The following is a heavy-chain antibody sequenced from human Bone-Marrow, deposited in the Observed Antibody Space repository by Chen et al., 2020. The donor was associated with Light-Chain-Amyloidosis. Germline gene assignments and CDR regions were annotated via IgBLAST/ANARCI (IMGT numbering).Heavy chain of an antibody. V-gene: IGHV4-31*03. D-gene: IGHD4-17*01. J-gene: IGHJ6*03. CDR2: IYYSGST. CDR1: GGSISSGGYY. Sequence: QVQLQESGPGLVKPSQTLSLTCTVSGGSISSGGYYWSWIRQHPGKGLEWIGYIYYSGSTCYNPSLKSRVTISVDTSKNQSSLKLGSVTAADTAVYYCARGPSDYGDPYYYYYYMDVWGKGTTVTVSS. CDR3: ARGPSDYGDPYYYYYYMDV.